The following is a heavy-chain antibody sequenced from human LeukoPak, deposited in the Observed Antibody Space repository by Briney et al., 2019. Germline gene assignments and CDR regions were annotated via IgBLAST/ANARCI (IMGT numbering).Heavy chain of an antibody. D-gene: IGHD6-13*01. CDR1: GYTFTGYY. CDR2: INPNSGGT. J-gene: IGHJ4*02. V-gene: IGHV1-2*02. CDR3: ATGIAAAGTLDY. Sequence: ASVKVSCKASGYTFTGYYMHWVRQAPGQGLEWMGWINPNSGGTNYAQKFQGRVTMTRDTSISTAYMELNRLRSDDTAVYYCATGIAAAGTLDYWGQGTLVTVSS.